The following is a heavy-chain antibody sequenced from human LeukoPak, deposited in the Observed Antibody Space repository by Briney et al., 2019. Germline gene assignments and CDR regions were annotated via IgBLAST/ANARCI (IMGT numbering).Heavy chain of an antibody. D-gene: IGHD6-6*01. J-gene: IGHJ4*02. Sequence: PSETLSLTCTVSGGSISSGGYYWSWIRQPPGKGLEWIGYIYHSGSTYYNPSLKSRVTISVDRSKNQFSLKLSSVTAADTAVYYCARDSYSNSSYDYWGQGTLVTVSS. CDR1: GGSISSGGYY. CDR2: IYHSGST. CDR3: ARDSYSNSSYDY. V-gene: IGHV4-30-2*01.